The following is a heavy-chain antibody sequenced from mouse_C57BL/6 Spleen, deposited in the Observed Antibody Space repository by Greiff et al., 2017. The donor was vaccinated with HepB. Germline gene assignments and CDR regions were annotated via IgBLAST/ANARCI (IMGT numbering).Heavy chain of an antibody. Sequence: QVQLQQSGAELARPGTSVKLSCKASGYTFTSYGISWVKQRTGQGLEWIGEIYPRSGNTYYNEKFKGKATLTADKSSSTAYMELRSLTSEDSAVYFCARWAAQAPFAYWGQGTLVTVSA. J-gene: IGHJ3*01. D-gene: IGHD3-2*02. CDR3: ARWAAQAPFAY. CDR1: GYTFTSYG. CDR2: IYPRSGNT. V-gene: IGHV1-81*01.